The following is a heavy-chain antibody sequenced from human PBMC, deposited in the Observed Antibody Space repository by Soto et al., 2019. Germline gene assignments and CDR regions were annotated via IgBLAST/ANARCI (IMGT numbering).Heavy chain of an antibody. CDR1: GGSISSSSYY. V-gene: IGHV4-39*01. J-gene: IGHJ5*02. CDR3: ARLSHPYWFDP. CDR2: IYYSGST. Sequence: SETLSLTCTVSGGSISSSSYYWGWIRQPPGKGLEWIGSIYYSGSTYSNPSLKSRVTISVDTSKNQFSLKLTSVTAADTAIYFCARLSHPYWFDPWGQGTLVTVSS.